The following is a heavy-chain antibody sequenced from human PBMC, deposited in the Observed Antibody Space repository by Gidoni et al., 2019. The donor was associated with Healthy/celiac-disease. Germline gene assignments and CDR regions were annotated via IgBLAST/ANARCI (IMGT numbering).Heavy chain of an antibody. CDR1: VGSISSGDYY. J-gene: IGHJ4*02. CDR2: IHYSGST. CDR3: ARVGGFRWYSYGFIDY. D-gene: IGHD5-18*01. Sequence: QVQLQESGPGLVKPSQTLSLTCTVSVGSISSGDYYWSWIRQPPGKGLEWIGYIHYSGSTYCNPSLKSRVTISVDTSKNQFSLKLSSVTAADTAVYYCARVGGFRWYSYGFIDYWGQGTLVTVSS. V-gene: IGHV4-30-4*01.